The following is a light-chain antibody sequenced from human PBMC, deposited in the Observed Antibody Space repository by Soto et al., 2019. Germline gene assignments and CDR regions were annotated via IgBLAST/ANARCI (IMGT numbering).Light chain of an antibody. CDR3: CSYAGSSWV. CDR1: SSDVGSYNL. Sequence: QSALTQPASVSGSPGQSITISCTGTSSDVGSYNLVSWYQHHPGKAPKLMIYEVSKRPSGVFNRFSGSKSGNTASLTISGLQAEDEADYYCCSYAGSSWVFGGGTKLTVL. V-gene: IGLV2-23*02. CDR2: EVS. J-gene: IGLJ3*02.